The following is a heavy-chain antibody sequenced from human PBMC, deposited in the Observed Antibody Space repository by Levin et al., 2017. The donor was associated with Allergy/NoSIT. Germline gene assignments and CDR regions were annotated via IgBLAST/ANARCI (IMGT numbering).Heavy chain of an antibody. D-gene: IGHD6-19*01. CDR1: GGSISSSSYY. Sequence: SQTLSLTCTVSGGSISSSSYYWGWIRQPPGKGLEWIGSIYYSGSTYYSPALKSRVTISVDTSKNQFSLKLSSVTAADTAVYYCAGQPVADTSVDFFDCWGQGTLVTVSS. J-gene: IGHJ4*02. CDR2: IYYSGST. CDR3: AGQPVADTSVDFFDC. V-gene: IGHV4-39*01.